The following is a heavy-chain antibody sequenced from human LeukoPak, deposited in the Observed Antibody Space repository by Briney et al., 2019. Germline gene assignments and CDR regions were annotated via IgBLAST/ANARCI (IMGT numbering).Heavy chain of an antibody. CDR1: GFTFDDYA. D-gene: IGHD3-3*01. J-gene: IGHJ5*02. Sequence: GGSLRLSCAASGFTFDDYAMHWVRQAPGKGLEWVSTINSNGGSTYYASSVKGRFSISRDNSRNTLYLRVSSLRAEDTAVYYCEPPLQFLESWGQGTMVIVSS. V-gene: IGHV3-23*01. CDR3: EPPLQFLES. CDR2: INSNGGST.